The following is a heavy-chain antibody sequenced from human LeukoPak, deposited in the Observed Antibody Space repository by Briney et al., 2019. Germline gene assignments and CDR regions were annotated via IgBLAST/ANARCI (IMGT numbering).Heavy chain of an antibody. Sequence: GASVKVSCKASGYTFTGYYMHWVRQAPRQGLEWMGWINPNSGGTNYAQKFQGRVTMTRDASISTAYMELSRLRSDDTAVYYCASHSTYYYYYYMDVWGKGTTVTVSS. CDR3: ASHSTYYYYYYMDV. CDR2: INPNSGGT. V-gene: IGHV1-2*02. D-gene: IGHD4-11*01. J-gene: IGHJ6*03. CDR1: GYTFTGYY.